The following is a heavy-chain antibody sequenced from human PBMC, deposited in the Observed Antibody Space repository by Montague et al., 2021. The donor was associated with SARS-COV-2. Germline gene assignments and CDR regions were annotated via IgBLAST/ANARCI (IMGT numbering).Heavy chain of an antibody. CDR3: VGGGYGDRSSD. Sequence: SLRLSCAASGFALRNYRLTWVRQAPGKGLEWVANINQDGSEKNYVDSVKGRFTISRDNAKNSLSLQMDSPRADDTAVYYCVGGGYGDRSSDWGQGTLVTVSS. D-gene: IGHD4-17*01. CDR2: INQDGSEK. V-gene: IGHV3-7*01. CDR1: GFALRNYR. J-gene: IGHJ1*01.